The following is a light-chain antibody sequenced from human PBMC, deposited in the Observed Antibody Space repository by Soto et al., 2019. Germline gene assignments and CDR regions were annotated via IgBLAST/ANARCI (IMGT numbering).Light chain of an antibody. Sequence: QSVLTQPPSVSAAPGQKVTISCSGSGSNIGKNDVSWYLPLPGAAPKLLIYDTNKRPSGLPDRFSGYKSGTSATLGITGRQTGDEADYFCGTWDTRLSVVGFGGGTKLTVL. CDR3: GTWDTRLSVVG. V-gene: IGLV1-51*01. CDR2: DTN. CDR1: GSNIGKND. J-gene: IGLJ2*01.